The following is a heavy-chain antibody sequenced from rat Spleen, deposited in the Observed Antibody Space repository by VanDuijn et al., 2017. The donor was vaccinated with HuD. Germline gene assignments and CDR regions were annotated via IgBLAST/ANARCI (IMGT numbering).Heavy chain of an antibody. V-gene: IGHV5-25*01. CDR1: GFTFSSFP. CDR2: ISSGGGGI. CDR3: ARRHYGYTDYFDY. Sequence: EVQLVESGGGLVQPGRSLKLSCAASGFTFSSFPMAWFRPAPKKGLEWVAYISSGGGGIYYPDSVKGRFTISTDNAKSTLSLQMDSLRSEDTATYYCARRHYGYTDYFDYWGQGVMVTVSS. J-gene: IGHJ2*01. D-gene: IGHD1-9*01.